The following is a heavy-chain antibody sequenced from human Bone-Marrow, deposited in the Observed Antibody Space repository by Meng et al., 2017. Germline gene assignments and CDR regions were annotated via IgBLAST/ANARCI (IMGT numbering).Heavy chain of an antibody. CDR3: ARDIRQGGNIWFDP. D-gene: IGHD3-16*01. Sequence: QVQLEESGPGLVKPSPTRSLTCTVCGGSISSGGYYWSWIRQHPGKGLEWIGYIYYSGTTYYNPSLSSLVTISVDTSKNQFSLNLSSVTAADTAVYYCARDIRQGGNIWFDPWGQGTLVTVSS. J-gene: IGHJ5*02. CDR1: GGSISSGGYY. V-gene: IGHV4-31*01. CDR2: IYYSGTT.